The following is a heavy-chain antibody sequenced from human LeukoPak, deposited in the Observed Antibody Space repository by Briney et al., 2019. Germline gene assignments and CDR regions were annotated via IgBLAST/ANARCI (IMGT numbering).Heavy chain of an antibody. CDR1: DYSISSGYY. CDR2: IYRSGST. CDR3: ARVRTTSPYSSNWYFDY. J-gene: IGHJ4*02. Sequence: SETLSLTCAVSDYSISSGYYWGWIRQPPGKGLEWIGSIYRSGSTYYNPSLKSRVTISVDTSKNQFSLKLSSVTAADTAVYYCARVRTTSPYSSNWYFDYWGQGTLVTVSS. V-gene: IGHV4-38-2*01. D-gene: IGHD6-13*01.